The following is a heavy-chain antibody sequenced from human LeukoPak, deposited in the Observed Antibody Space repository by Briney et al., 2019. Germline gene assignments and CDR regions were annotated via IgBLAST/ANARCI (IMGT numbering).Heavy chain of an antibody. D-gene: IGHD7-27*01. CDR3: AREPNWGQHYYHMGL. Sequence: GGSLRLSCAASGITFSSYWMHWVRQAPGKGLVWVSRINSDGRSTSYADSVKGRFTISRDNAKNTLYLQMNSLRAEDTAIYYCAREPNWGQHYYHMGLWGKGNQVTVS. J-gene: IGHJ6*03. CDR2: INSDGRST. V-gene: IGHV3-74*01. CDR1: GITFSSYW.